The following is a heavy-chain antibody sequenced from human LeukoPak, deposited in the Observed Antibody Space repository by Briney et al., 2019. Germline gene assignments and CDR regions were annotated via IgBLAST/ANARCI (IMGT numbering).Heavy chain of an antibody. V-gene: IGHV3-7*01. CDR2: IEQDGSER. Sequence: QTGGSLRLSCAASGFTFSSYWMNWVRQAPGKGLEWVANIEQDGSERYYVDSVKGRFTISRDNAQNSLYLQMNSLRAEDTAVYYCARDHARDGCNFWGQGTLVTVSS. CDR1: GFTFSSYW. J-gene: IGHJ4*02. D-gene: IGHD5-24*01. CDR3: ARDHARDGCNF.